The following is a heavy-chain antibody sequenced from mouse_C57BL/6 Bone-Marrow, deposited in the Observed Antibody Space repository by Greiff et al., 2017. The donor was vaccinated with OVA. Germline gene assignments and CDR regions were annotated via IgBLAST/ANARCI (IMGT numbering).Heavy chain of an antibody. Sequence: EVKLVESEGGLVQPGSSMKLSCTASGFTFSDYYMAWVRQVPEKGLEWVANINYDGSSTYYLDSLKSRFIISRDNAKNILYLQMSSLKSEDTATYYCARVELWYFDVWGTGTTVTVSS. V-gene: IGHV5-16*01. J-gene: IGHJ1*03. CDR2: INYDGSST. CDR3: ARVELWYFDV. CDR1: GFTFSDYY.